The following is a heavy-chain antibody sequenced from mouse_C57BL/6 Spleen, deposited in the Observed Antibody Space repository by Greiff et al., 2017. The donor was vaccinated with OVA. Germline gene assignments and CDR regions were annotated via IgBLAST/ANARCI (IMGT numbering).Heavy chain of an antibody. V-gene: IGHV1-55*01. CDR2: IYPGSGST. Sequence: QVQLQQPGAELVKPGASVKMSCKASGYTFTSYWITWVKQRPGQGPEWIGYIYPGSGSTNYNEKFKSKATLTVDTSSSTAYRQLRSLTSEDSAVYYWARGTAMDYWGQGTSVTVSS. CDR1: GYTFTSYW. J-gene: IGHJ4*01. D-gene: IGHD3-3*01. CDR3: ARGTAMDY.